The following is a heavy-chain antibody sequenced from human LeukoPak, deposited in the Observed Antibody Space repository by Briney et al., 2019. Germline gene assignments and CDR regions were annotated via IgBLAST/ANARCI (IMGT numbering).Heavy chain of an antibody. Sequence: ASVKVSCKASGYTFTNYGFSWVRQALGQGLEWMGWISPYNGNTNYAQNFQGRVTMTTDTSTSTAYMELRSLRSDDTAVYYCARDSVACTSNSCYLPDYWGQGTLVTVSS. CDR1: GYTFTNYG. D-gene: IGHD2-2*01. J-gene: IGHJ4*02. CDR3: ARDSVACTSNSCYLPDY. V-gene: IGHV1-18*01. CDR2: ISPYNGNT.